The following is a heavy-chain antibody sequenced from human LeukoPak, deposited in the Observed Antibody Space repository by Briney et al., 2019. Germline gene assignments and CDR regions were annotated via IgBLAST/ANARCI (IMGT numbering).Heavy chain of an antibody. CDR1: GGSISSTIYY. CDR2: VYYTGST. V-gene: IGHV4-39*07. D-gene: IGHD3-16*01. Sequence: SETLSLTCTVSGGSISSTIYYWGRIRQSPGRGLEWLGTVYYTGSTDYNPSLQSRVTISVDTSKNQFSLNLRSVTAADTAVYYCARSNNGGESYYFYYMDVWGKGTTVTVSS. CDR3: ARSNNGGESYYFYYMDV. J-gene: IGHJ6*03.